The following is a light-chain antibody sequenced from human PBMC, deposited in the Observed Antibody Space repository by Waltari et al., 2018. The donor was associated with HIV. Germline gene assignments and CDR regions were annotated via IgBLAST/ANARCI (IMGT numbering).Light chain of an antibody. J-gene: IGKJ1*01. Sequence: ENVLTQSPGTLALFPGERATLACRARQNVYSSYAACQQKRPEQAPRLIIYAANRGAASPANFCGSAASTSYSSMTSSRQAHDVAVDYYCHRYTGSPRTFGQGTRV. V-gene: IGKV3-20*01. CDR3: HRYTGSPRT. CDR2: AA. CDR1: QNVYSSY.